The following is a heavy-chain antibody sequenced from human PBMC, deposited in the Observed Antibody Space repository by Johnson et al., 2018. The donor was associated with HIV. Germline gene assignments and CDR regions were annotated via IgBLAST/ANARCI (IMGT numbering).Heavy chain of an antibody. CDR2: ISFDGNLK. Sequence: QVQLVESGGGVVQPGKSLTLSCVGSGLSFSNFGIHWVRQAPGKGPEWVAVISFDGNLKKYADSVKGRFTISRDISKNTLSLQMNGLRAEDTAVYYCARDRRVSREGYCSGGTCYPYIAYSDAFDIWGQGTMVTVSS. CDR3: ARDRRVSREGYCSGGTCYPYIAYSDAFDI. CDR1: GLSFSNFG. D-gene: IGHD2-15*01. V-gene: IGHV3-33*08. J-gene: IGHJ3*02.